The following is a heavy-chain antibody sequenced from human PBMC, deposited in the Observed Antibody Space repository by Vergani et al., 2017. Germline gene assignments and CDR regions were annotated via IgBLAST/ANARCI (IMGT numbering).Heavy chain of an antibody. CDR3: ARDLSGYYDWSYYYMDV. Sequence: QVQLQESGPGLVKPSETLSLTCTVSGGSISSYYWSWIRQPPGKGLEWIGYIYYSGRTYYNPSLKSRVTISVDTSKNQFSLKLSSVTAADAAVYYCARDLSGYYDWSYYYMDVWGKGTTVTVSS. D-gene: IGHD3-22*01. V-gene: IGHV4-59*12. CDR2: IYYSGRT. J-gene: IGHJ6*03. CDR1: GGSISSYY.